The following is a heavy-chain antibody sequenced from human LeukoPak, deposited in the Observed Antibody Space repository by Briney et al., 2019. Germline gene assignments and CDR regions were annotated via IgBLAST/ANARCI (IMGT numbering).Heavy chain of an antibody. CDR1: GFTFSSYS. J-gene: IGHJ1*01. Sequence: PGGSLRLSCAASGFTFSSYSMNWVRQAPGKGLEWVSYISSSSSTIYYADSVKGRFTISRDNAKNSLYLQMNSLRAEDTAVYYCARDLYDYDSSSWSYFQHWGQGTLVTVSS. D-gene: IGHD3-22*01. CDR3: ARDLYDYDSSSWSYFQH. V-gene: IGHV3-48*01. CDR2: ISSSSSTI.